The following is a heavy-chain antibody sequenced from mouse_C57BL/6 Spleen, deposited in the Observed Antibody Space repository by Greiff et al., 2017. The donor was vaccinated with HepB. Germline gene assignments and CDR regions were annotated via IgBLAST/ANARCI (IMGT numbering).Heavy chain of an antibody. D-gene: IGHD3-2*02. J-gene: IGHJ4*01. CDR1: GYAFSSYW. CDR3: ARESSALYAMDY. CDR2: IYPGDGDP. Sequence: QVQLQQSGAELVKPGASVKISCKASGYAFSSYWMNWVKQRPGKGLEWIGQIYPGDGDPNYNGKFKGKATLTADKSSSTAYMQLSSLTSEDSAVYFCARESSALYAMDYWGQGTSVTVSS. V-gene: IGHV1-80*01.